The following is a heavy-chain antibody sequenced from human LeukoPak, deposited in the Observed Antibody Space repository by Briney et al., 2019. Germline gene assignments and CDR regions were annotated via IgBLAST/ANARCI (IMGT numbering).Heavy chain of an antibody. V-gene: IGHV3-23*01. J-gene: IGHJ4*02. D-gene: IGHD6-19*01. Sequence: GGSLRLSCAASGSTFSSYGMSWVRQAPGKGLEWVSPISGSGGNTYFADSVKGRFTISRDNSKNTLYLQMNSLRAEDTAVYYCAKGPWLAYPYYFDYWGQGTLVTVSS. CDR2: ISGSGGNT. CDR3: AKGPWLAYPYYFDY. CDR1: GSTFSSYG.